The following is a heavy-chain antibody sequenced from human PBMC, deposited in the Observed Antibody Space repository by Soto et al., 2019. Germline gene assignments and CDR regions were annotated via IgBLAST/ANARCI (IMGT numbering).Heavy chain of an antibody. CDR1: GYTFTSYA. Sequence: QVQLVQSGAEVKKPGASVKVSCKASGYTFTSYAMHWVRQAPGQRLEWMGWINAGNGNTKYSQKFQGRVTXTXDTSASTAYMELSSLRSEDTAVYYCARKRGAGACDYWGQGTLVTVSS. D-gene: IGHD3-10*01. J-gene: IGHJ4*02. CDR2: INAGNGNT. CDR3: ARKRGAGACDY. V-gene: IGHV1-3*01.